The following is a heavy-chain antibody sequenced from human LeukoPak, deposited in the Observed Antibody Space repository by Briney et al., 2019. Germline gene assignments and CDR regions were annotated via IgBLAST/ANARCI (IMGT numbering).Heavy chain of an antibody. Sequence: PSETLSLTCTVSGGSISSYYWSWIRQPPGEGLEWFGYIYYSGSTNYNPSLKSRVTISLDTSKNQFSLKLNSVTAADTAVYYCARRVVVVTANDKSDAFDVWGQGTVVTVSS. CDR3: ARRVVVVTANDKSDAFDV. J-gene: IGHJ3*01. CDR1: GGSISSYY. CDR2: IYYSGST. D-gene: IGHD2-21*02. V-gene: IGHV4-59*01.